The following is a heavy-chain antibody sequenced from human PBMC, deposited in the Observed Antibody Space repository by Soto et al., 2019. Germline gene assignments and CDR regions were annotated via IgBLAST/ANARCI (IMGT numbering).Heavy chain of an antibody. D-gene: IGHD1-1*01. CDR1: GFTFSSCA. CDR2: ISGSGGST. Sequence: GWSLRLSCAASGFTFSSCAMSWVRQGPGTGLEWVSAISGSGGSTYYADSVKGRFTISRDNSKNTLYLQTNSLRAEETAVYYCAKSTSTGSLFYYYGMDVWCQGNTVTVSS. V-gene: IGHV3-23*01. J-gene: IGHJ6*02. CDR3: AKSTSTGSLFYYYGMDV.